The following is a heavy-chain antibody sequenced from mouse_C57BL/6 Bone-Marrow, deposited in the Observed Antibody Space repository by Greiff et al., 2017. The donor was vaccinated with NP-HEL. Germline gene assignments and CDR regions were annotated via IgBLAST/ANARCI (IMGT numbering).Heavy chain of an antibody. CDR3: ARWRYYVSSYYAMDY. CDR2: INPSSGYT. D-gene: IGHD1-1*01. Sequence: QVQLQQSGAELAKPGASVKLSCKASGYTFPSYWMPWVKQRPGQGLEWIGYINPSSGYTKYNQKLQDQATLTADKCSSTAYMQLSSLTYEDSAVYYCARWRYYVSSYYAMDYWGQGTSVTVSS. CDR1: GYTFPSYW. V-gene: IGHV1-7*01. J-gene: IGHJ4*01.